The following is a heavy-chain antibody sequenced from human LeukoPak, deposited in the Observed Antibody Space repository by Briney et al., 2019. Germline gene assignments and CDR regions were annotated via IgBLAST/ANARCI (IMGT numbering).Heavy chain of an antibody. D-gene: IGHD3-22*01. Sequence: GESLRLSCAASGFSFSTNWMSWVRQAPGKGLEWVANIKQDGSEKFYVDSVKGRFTISRDNAKNSLYLQMNSLRPEDTAVYYCARDAGGYYPDYWGQGTLVTVSS. J-gene: IGHJ4*02. CDR1: GFSFSTNW. V-gene: IGHV3-7*01. CDR3: ARDAGGYYPDY. CDR2: IKQDGSEK.